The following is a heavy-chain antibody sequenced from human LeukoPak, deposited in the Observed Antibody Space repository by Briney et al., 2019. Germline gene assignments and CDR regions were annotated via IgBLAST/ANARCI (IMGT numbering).Heavy chain of an antibody. CDR3: ATVVNSARRYFQH. CDR2: INPTGGST. V-gene: IGHV1-46*01. D-gene: IGHD4-23*01. Sequence: ASVKVSCKASGYTFTSYYMNWVRQAPGQGLEWMGIINPTGGSTSYAQKFQGRVTMTEDTSTDTAYMELSSLRSEDTAVYYCATVVNSARRYFQHWGQGTLVTVSS. J-gene: IGHJ1*01. CDR1: GYTFTSYY.